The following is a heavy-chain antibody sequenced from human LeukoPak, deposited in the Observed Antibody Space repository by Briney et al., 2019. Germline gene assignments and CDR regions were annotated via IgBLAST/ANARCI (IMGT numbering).Heavy chain of an antibody. Sequence: GASVKVSCTASGFTFTGYYMHWVRQAPGQGLEWMGWINPNSGGTNYAQKFQGRVTMTRDTSISTAYMELSRLRSDDTAVYYCARATYYYDSSGRGADAFDIWGQGTMVTVSS. CDR1: GFTFTGYY. CDR2: INPNSGGT. J-gene: IGHJ3*02. D-gene: IGHD3-22*01. V-gene: IGHV1-2*02. CDR3: ARATYYYDSSGRGADAFDI.